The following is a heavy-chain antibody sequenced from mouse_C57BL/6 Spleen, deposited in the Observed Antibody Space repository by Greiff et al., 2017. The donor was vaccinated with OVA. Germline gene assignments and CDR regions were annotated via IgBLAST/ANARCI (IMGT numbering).Heavy chain of an antibody. CDR3: ARGNYYGSSYYAMDY. D-gene: IGHD1-1*01. CDR1: GYTFTSYW. Sequence: QVQLQQPGAELVMPGASVKLSCKASGYTFTSYWMHWVKQRPGPGLEWIGEIDPSDSYTNYNQKFKCKSTLTVDKSSSTAYMQLSSLTSDDSAVYYCARGNYYGSSYYAMDYWGQGTSVTVSS. V-gene: IGHV1-69*01. CDR2: IDPSDSYT. J-gene: IGHJ4*01.